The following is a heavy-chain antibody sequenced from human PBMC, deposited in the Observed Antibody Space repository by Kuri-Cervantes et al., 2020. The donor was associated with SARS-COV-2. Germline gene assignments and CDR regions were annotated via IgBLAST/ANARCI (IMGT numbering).Heavy chain of an antibody. CDR1: GGTFISYA. CDR3: ERSSEGPYYYYMDV. V-gene: IGHV1-69*05. D-gene: IGHD3-10*01. J-gene: IGHJ6*03. Sequence: SVKDSCKASGGTFISYAISWVRQAPGQGLEWRGGIIPIFGTANYAQKLQGRVTITTDESTSTAYMELSSLGSEETAVYYCERSSEGPYYYYMDVWGKGTTVTVSS. CDR2: IIPIFGTA.